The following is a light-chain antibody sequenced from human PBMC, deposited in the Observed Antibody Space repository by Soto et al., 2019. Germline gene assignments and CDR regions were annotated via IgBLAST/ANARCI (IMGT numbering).Light chain of an antibody. CDR3: QTWGSGPVL. CDR2: LNSDGSH. CDR1: SGHSSYA. V-gene: IGLV4-69*01. Sequence: QSVLTQSPSASASLGASVKLTCTLSSGHSSYAIAWHQQQPEKGPRYLMKLNSDGSHSKGDGIPDRFSGSSSGAERYLTISSLQSEDEGDYYCQTWGSGPVLFGGGTKLTVL. J-gene: IGLJ2*01.